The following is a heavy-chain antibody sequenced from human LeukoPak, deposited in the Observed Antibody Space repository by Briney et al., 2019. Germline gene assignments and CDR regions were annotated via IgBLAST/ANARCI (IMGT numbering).Heavy chain of an antibody. CDR3: VKHSGGVYGNSDY. V-gene: IGHV3-23*01. J-gene: IGHJ4*02. Sequence: PGRSLRLSCAASGFTLSSYGIHWVRQAPGKGLEWVSTVGRGGGDTYYADSVRGRFTISKDSSKNTLQMNSLSADDTAMYYCVKHSGGVYGNSDYWGQGILVTVSS. CDR1: GFTLSSYG. D-gene: IGHD1/OR15-1a*01. CDR2: VGRGGGDT.